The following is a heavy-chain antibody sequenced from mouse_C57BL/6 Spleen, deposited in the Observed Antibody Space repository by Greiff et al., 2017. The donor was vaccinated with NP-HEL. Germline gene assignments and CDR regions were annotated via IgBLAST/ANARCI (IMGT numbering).Heavy chain of an antibody. D-gene: IGHD2-4*01. J-gene: IGHJ3*01. Sequence: QVHVKQPGAELVRPGSSVKLSCKASGYTFTSYWMHWVKQRPIQGLEWIGNIDPSDSETHYNQKFKDKATLTVDKSSSTAYMQLSSLTSEDSAVYYCARRNDYDGAWFADWGQGTLVTVSA. CDR2: IDPSDSET. CDR3: ARRNDYDGAWFAD. V-gene: IGHV1-52*01. CDR1: GYTFTSYW.